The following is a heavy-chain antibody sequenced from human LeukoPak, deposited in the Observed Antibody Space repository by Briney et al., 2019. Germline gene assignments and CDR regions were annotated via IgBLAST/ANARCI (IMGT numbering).Heavy chain of an antibody. Sequence: ASVKVSCKASGYTFTSYGISWVRQAPGQGLEWMGWISAYNGNTNYAQKLQGRVTMTTDTSTSTAYMELRSLRSDDTAVYYCARTDLVQAKYGVGHFDYWGQGTLVTVSS. J-gene: IGHJ4*02. V-gene: IGHV1-18*01. CDR3: ARTDLVQAKYGVGHFDY. D-gene: IGHD3-10*01. CDR1: GYTFTSYG. CDR2: ISAYNGNT.